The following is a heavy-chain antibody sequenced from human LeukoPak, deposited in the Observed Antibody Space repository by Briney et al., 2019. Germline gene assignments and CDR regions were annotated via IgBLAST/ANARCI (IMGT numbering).Heavy chain of an antibody. CDR1: GFTFSNYG. D-gene: IGHD5-18*01. V-gene: IGHV3-33*01. Sequence: PGRSLRLSCAASGFTFSNYGMHWVRQAPGKGLEWVAVIWYDGSNKYYADSVKGRFTISRDNSKNTLYLQMSSLRAEDTAVYSCARDGGYSYGPLEYYFDYWGQGTLVTVSS. CDR3: ARDGGYSYGPLEYYFDY. J-gene: IGHJ4*02. CDR2: IWYDGSNK.